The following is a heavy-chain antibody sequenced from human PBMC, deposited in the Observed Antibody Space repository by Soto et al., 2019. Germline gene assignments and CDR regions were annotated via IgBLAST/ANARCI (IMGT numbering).Heavy chain of an antibody. D-gene: IGHD6-19*01. CDR3: ARGSGSGFNWFDP. J-gene: IGHJ5*02. V-gene: IGHV1-69*01. Sequence: QVQLVQYGPEVKKPGSSVKVSCKASGGTFSSHPISWVRQAPGQGLEWMGGIIPMFGTTYYAQKLQGRVTITADESTSTAYMELSSLRSEDTAVYYCARGSGSGFNWFDPWGQGTLVTVSS. CDR2: IIPMFGTT. CDR1: GGTFSSHP.